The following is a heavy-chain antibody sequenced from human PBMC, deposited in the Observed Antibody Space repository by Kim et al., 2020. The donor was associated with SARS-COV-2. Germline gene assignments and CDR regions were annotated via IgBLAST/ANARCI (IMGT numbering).Heavy chain of an antibody. CDR3: ARVLRGGSLVPAARGDY. CDR2: IYYSGST. Sequence: SETLSLTCTVSGGSISSGGYYWSWIRQHPGKGLEWIGYIYYSGSTYYNPSLKSRVTISVDTSKNQFSLKLSSVTAADTAVYYCARVLRGGSLVPAARGDYWGQGTLVTVSS. V-gene: IGHV4-31*03. CDR1: GGSISSGGYY. J-gene: IGHJ4*02. D-gene: IGHD2-2*01.